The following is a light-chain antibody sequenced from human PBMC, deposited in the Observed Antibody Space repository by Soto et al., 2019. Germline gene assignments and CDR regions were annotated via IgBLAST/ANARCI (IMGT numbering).Light chain of an antibody. V-gene: IGKV3-20*01. Sequence: EIVLTQSPGTLSLSPGERATLSCRASQSISHLAWYQQKPGQAPRLLISDASIRATGIPDRFSGSGSGTDFTLIISRLEPEDLAVYYCQQYGSSPPYTFGQGTKLEIK. CDR3: QQYGSSPPYT. CDR2: DAS. CDR1: QSISH. J-gene: IGKJ2*01.